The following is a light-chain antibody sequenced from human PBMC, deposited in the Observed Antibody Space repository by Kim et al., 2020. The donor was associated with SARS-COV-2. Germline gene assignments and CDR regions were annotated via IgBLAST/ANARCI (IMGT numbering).Light chain of an antibody. CDR1: KLGDKY. CDR2: QDS. CDR3: QAWDSSTWV. J-gene: IGLJ3*02. Sequence: SVSPGQTASITCSGDKLGDKYACWYQQKPGQSPGLVIYQDSKRPSGIPERFSGSNSGNTATLTISGTQAMDEADYYCQAWDSSTWVFGGGTKLTVL. V-gene: IGLV3-1*01.